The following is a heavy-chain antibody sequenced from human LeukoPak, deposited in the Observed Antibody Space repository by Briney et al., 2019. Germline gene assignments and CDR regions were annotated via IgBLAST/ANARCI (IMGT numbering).Heavy chain of an antibody. V-gene: IGHV3-74*01. CDR1: GFTFSSYW. Sequence: GGSLRLSCAASGFTFSSYWMHWVRQAPGKGLVWVSRINTDGSITNYAGSAKGRFTISRDNAKNTLYLQMNSLRAEDTAVYYCARSAAGSAFDIWGQGTMVTVSS. CDR3: ARSAAGSAFDI. J-gene: IGHJ3*02. CDR2: INTDGSIT. D-gene: IGHD6-13*01.